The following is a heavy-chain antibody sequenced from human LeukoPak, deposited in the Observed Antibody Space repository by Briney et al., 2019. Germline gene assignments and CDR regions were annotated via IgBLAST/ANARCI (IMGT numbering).Heavy chain of an antibody. CDR3: ARDTDYDSSGYYYSQLSDY. J-gene: IGHJ4*02. CDR1: GFTFSSYA. V-gene: IGHV3-23*01. CDR2: ISGSGSST. D-gene: IGHD3-22*01. Sequence: GGSLRLSCAASGFTFSSYAMSWVRQAPGKGLEWVSAISGSGSSTYYADSVKGRFTISRDNSKNTLYLQMNSLRAEDTAVYYCARDTDYDSSGYYYSQLSDYWGQGTLVTVSS.